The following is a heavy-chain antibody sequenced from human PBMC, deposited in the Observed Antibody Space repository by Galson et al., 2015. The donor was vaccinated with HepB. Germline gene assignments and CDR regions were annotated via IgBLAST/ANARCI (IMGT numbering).Heavy chain of an antibody. CDR2: INHSGST. D-gene: IGHD5-12*01. CDR1: GGSFSGYY. V-gene: IGHV4-34*01. Sequence: ETLSLTCAVYGGSFSGYYWSWIRQPPGKGLEWIGEINHSGSTNYNPSLKSRVTISVDTSKNQFSLKLSSVTAADTAVYYCAILVRGYSARIGDYWGQGTLVTVSS. J-gene: IGHJ4*02. CDR3: AILVRGYSARIGDY.